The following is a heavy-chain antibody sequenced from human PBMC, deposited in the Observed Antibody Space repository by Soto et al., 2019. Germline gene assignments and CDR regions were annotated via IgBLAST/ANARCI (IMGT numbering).Heavy chain of an antibody. CDR2: IFSIDEK. CDR1: GFSLNNTRVG. CDR3: ARIPSYGSTWEYYFYYYGMDV. J-gene: IGHJ6*02. D-gene: IGHD2-15*01. Sequence: QVTLKESGPVLVRPTETLTLTCTVSGFSLNNTRVGVSWVRQPPGKAPEWLAHIFSIDEKSYSTSLRTRLTISKDISKAQVVLIMTNMNPFDTATYFCARIPSYGSTWEYYFYYYGMDVWGPGTTVTVSS. V-gene: IGHV2-26*01.